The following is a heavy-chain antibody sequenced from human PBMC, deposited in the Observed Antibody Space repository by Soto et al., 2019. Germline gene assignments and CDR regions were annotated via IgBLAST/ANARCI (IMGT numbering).Heavy chain of an antibody. CDR3: AKGRSYYYYYGVDV. J-gene: IGHJ6*02. CDR1: GFTFSSCA. CDR2: IIDSGGST. Sequence: EVQLLESGGGLVQPGVSLRLACAASGFTFSSCAMGWVRQAPGKGLGWVSDIIDSGGSTYYADSVKGRFTISRDHSKSTRYLQMNSLSAEDTALYYCAKGRSYYYYYGVDVWGQGTTVTVSS. V-gene: IGHV3-23*01.